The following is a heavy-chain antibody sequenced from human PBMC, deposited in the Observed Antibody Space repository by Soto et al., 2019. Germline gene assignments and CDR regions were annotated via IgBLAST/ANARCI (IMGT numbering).Heavy chain of an antibody. V-gene: IGHV1-69*05. CDR2: IIPICGTT. Sequence: ASVKVSCKASGGTFSSYAISWVRQAPGQGLEWMGVIIPICGTTNYAHNFQGRVTITRDTSTSTVYMDLSSLRSEDTAVYYCARTMVRGLIGPWGQGTLVTVSS. CDR1: GGTFSSYA. J-gene: IGHJ4*02. D-gene: IGHD3-10*01. CDR3: ARTMVRGLIGP.